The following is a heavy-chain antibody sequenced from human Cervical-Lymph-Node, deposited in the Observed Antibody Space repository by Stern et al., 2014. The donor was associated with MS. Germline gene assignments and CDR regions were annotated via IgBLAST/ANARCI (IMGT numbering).Heavy chain of an antibody. J-gene: IGHJ6*02. D-gene: IGHD2-8*01. CDR1: GFTFSSYT. CDR3: ARDMGLRVGVYCTGMDF. Sequence: EVQLEESGGGLVKPGGSLRLSCAASGFTFSSYTMSWVRQAPGKGLEWLSSLSSGSRHVFQADSVKGRFTISRDNAKNSLYLQMNNLRAEDAAVYYCARDMGLRVGVYCTGMDFWGQGTTVSVSS. V-gene: IGHV3-21*01. CDR2: LSSGSRHV.